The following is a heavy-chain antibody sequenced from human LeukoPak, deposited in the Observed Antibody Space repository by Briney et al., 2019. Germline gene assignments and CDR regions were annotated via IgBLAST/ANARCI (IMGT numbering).Heavy chain of an antibody. Sequence: SETLSLTCTVSGGSISSSSYYWGWIRQPPGKGLEWIGYIYHSGSTYYNPSLKSRVTISVDRSKNQFSLKLSSVTAADTAVYYCARGKGKAAAADYWGQGTLVTVSS. CDR2: IYHSGST. D-gene: IGHD6-13*01. J-gene: IGHJ4*02. CDR3: ARGKGKAAAADY. CDR1: GGSISSSSYY. V-gene: IGHV4-30-2*01.